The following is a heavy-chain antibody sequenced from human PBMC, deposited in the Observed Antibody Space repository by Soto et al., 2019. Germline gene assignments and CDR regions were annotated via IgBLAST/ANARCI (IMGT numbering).Heavy chain of an antibody. CDR1: GYSFTTYW. V-gene: IGHV5-51*01. D-gene: IGHD1-26*01. Sequence: GESLKISCNGSGYSFTTYWIGWVRQMPGKGLEWMGIIYPVDSDTRYSPSFQGQVTISADKSISTAYLQWSSLKASDTTMYYCARLQGTDYRSAYWFDPWGQGTLVTVYS. CDR3: ARLQGTDYRSAYWFDP. CDR2: IYPVDSDT. J-gene: IGHJ5*02.